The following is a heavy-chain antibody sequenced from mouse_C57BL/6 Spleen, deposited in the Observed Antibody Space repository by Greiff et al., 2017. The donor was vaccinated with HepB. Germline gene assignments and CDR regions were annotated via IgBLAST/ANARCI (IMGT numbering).Heavy chain of an antibody. J-gene: IGHJ3*01. CDR3: ARRGQLRLGCAY. Sequence: VQLQQSGAELMKPGASVKLSCKATGYTFTGYWIEWVKQRPGHGLEWIGEILPGSGSTNYNEKFKGKATFTADTSSNTAYMQLSSLPTEDSAIYYCARRGQLRLGCAYWGQGTLVTVSA. D-gene: IGHD3-2*02. CDR2: ILPGSGST. CDR1: GYTFTGYW. V-gene: IGHV1-9*01.